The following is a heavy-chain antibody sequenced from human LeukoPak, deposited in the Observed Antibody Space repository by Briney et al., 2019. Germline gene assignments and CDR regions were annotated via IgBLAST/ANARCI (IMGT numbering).Heavy chain of an antibody. CDR3: VKGTGTKYYYYGMDV. Sequence: PGGSLRLSCSASGFAFSSYATHWVRQAPGKGLEYVAGINSNGGSTYYADSVKGRFTMSGDNSQNTLYLQMSSLRADDTAVYYCVKGTGTKYYYYGMDVWGQGTTVTVS. CDR2: INSNGGST. D-gene: IGHD3/OR15-3a*01. CDR1: GFAFSSYA. J-gene: IGHJ6*02. V-gene: IGHV3-64D*06.